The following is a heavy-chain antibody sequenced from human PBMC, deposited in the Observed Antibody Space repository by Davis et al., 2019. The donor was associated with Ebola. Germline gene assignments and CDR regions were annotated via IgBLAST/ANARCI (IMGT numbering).Heavy chain of an antibody. J-gene: IGHJ6*02. V-gene: IGHV4-39*01. CDR2: IYYSGST. Sequence: GSLRLSCAASGFTFSTYWMSWVRQPPGKGLEWIGTIYYSGSTYYNPSLKSRVTTSVDTSKNQFSLILSSVTAADTAFYYCVRGSYYPHYHGIDVWGQGTTVTVSS. D-gene: IGHD3-10*01. CDR3: VRGSYYPHYHGIDV. CDR1: GFTFSTYW.